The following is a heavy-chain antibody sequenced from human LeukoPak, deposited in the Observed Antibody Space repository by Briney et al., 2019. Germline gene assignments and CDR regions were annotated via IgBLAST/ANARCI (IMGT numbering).Heavy chain of an antibody. CDR1: GGSISSGDYY. CDR2: IYYSGNT. Sequence: KPSETLSLTCTVSGGSISSGDYYWTWIRQAPGKGLEWIGYIYYSGNTYCNPSLKSRVIISADTSKNQFSLKLNSVTAADTAVYYCARANDILTAYDWFDPWGQGTLVTVSS. CDR3: ARANDILTAYDWFDP. D-gene: IGHD3-9*01. J-gene: IGHJ5*02. V-gene: IGHV4-30-4*08.